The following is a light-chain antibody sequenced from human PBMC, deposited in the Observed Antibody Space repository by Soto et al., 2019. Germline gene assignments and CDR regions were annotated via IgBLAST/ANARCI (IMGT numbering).Light chain of an antibody. J-gene: IGKJ1*01. CDR1: RSLSSTS. CDR2: DVS. V-gene: IGKV3-20*01. CDR3: QQYGSSPRT. Sequence: EIVLTQSPGTLSLSPGERAALSCRASRSLSSTSLAWYQQRPGQAPRLLIYDVSSRVTGIPDRFSGSGSGTDFTLTINRLEPDDFAVYYCQQYGSSPRTFGQGTKGISN.